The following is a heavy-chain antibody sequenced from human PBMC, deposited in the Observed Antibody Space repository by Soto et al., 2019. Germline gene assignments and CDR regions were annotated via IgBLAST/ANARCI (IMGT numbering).Heavy chain of an antibody. D-gene: IGHD4-17*01. CDR2: IWYDGSNK. V-gene: IGHV3-33*01. Sequence: GGSLRLSCAASGFTFSSYGMHWVRQAPGKGLEWVAVIWYDGSNKYYADSVKGRFTISRDNSKNTLYLQMNSLRAEDTAVYYCARDRNGDYVLDYWGQGTLVTVSS. J-gene: IGHJ4*02. CDR3: ARDRNGDYVLDY. CDR1: GFTFSSYG.